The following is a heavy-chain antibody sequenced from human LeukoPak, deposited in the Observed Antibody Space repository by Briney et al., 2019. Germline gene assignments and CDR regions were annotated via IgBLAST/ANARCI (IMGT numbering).Heavy chain of an antibody. CDR1: GYTFSGHY. CDR2: INPNSGGT. J-gene: IGHJ5*02. V-gene: IGHV1-2*06. Sequence: GGSLRLSCAASGYTFSGHYMHWVRQAPGQGLEWMGRINPNSGGTNYAQKFQGRVTMTRDTSISTAYMELSRLRSDDTAVYYCARDPHPVRIAVAGTGWFDPWGQGTLVTVSS. D-gene: IGHD6-19*01. CDR3: ARDPHPVRIAVAGTGWFDP.